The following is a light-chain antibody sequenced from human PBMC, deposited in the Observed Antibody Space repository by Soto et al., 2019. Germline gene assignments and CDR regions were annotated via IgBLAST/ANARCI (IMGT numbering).Light chain of an antibody. Sequence: QSALTQPASVSASPGQSISISCTGTSSDGGGYNYVSWYQQHPGKAAKLMIYEVSNRPSGVSNRFSGSKSGNTASLTISGLQAEDEADYYCSSYTSSSTPYVCGTGTKDTVL. V-gene: IGLV2-14*01. CDR1: SSDGGGYNY. CDR3: SSYTSSSTPYV. J-gene: IGLJ1*01. CDR2: EVS.